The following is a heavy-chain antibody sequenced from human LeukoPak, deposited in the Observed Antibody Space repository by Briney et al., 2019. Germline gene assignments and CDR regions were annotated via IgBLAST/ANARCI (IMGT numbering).Heavy chain of an antibody. D-gene: IGHD1-26*01. J-gene: IGHJ4*02. CDR2: ISYDGSNK. V-gene: IGHV3-30*18. Sequence: PGGSLRLSCAASGFTFSSYGMHWVRQAPGKGLEWVAGISYDGSNKYYADSVKVRFTISRDNSKNTLYLQMNSLRAEDTAVYYCAKRIVGPYFYYFDYWGQGTLVTVSS. CDR3: AKRIVGPYFYYFDY. CDR1: GFTFSSYG.